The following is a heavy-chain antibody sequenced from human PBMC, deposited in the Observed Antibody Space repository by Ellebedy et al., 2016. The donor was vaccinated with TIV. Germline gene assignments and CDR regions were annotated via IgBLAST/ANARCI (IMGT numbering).Heavy chain of an antibody. CDR1: GYTLTELS. CDR3: ATDSSKARLVMVASAQAFDV. V-gene: IGHV1-24*01. J-gene: IGHJ3*01. D-gene: IGHD2-21*01. CDR2: FDPEDGET. Sequence: AASVKVSCKVSGYTLTELSMHWVRQAPGKGLEWMGGFDPEDGETTYAQKFQGRIILTEDTSSDTAYMELSNLRSEDTAVYFWATDSSKARLVMVASAQAFDVWGQGTLVTVSS.